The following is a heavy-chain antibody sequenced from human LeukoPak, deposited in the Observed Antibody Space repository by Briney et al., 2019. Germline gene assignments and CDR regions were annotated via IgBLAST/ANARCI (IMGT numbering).Heavy chain of an antibody. CDR3: ARDLENYSNTNLYYYYYMDV. D-gene: IGHD4-11*01. Sequence: PSETLSLTCTVSGGSISSGSYYWSWIRQPAGKGLEWIGRIYTSGSTNYNPSLKSRVTISVDTSKNQFSLKLSSVTAADTAVYYCARDLENYSNTNLYYYYYMDVWGKGTTVTVSS. CDR2: IYTSGST. V-gene: IGHV4-61*02. CDR1: GGSISSGSYY. J-gene: IGHJ6*03.